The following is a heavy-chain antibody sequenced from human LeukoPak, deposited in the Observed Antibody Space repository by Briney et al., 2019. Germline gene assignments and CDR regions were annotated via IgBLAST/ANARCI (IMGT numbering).Heavy chain of an antibody. V-gene: IGHV3-53*01. CDR2: IYSGGTT. CDR3: ARDRPQTETTGYYGDFDY. CDR1: GFTLSNYW. J-gene: IGHJ4*02. Sequence: GESLTLSCAASGFTLSNYWVHWVRQAPGKGLEWVSVIYSGGTTYYADSVKGRFTISRDISRNTLYLQMNSLRVEDTAVYYCARDRPQTETTGYYGDFDYWGQGTLVTVSS. D-gene: IGHD3-9*01.